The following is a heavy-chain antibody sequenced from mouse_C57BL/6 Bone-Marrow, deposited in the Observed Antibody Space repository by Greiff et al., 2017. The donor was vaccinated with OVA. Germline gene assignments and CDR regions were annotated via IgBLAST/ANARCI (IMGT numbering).Heavy chain of an antibody. Sequence: EVQGVESGGDLVKPGGSLKLCCAASGFTFSSYGMSWVRQTPDKRLEWVATISSGGSYTYYPDSVKGRFTISRDNAKNTLYLQMSRLKSEDTAMYYCARRDYGSTLYAMDYWGQGTSVTVSS. J-gene: IGHJ4*01. CDR1: GFTFSSYG. V-gene: IGHV5-6*01. D-gene: IGHD1-1*01. CDR3: ARRDYGSTLYAMDY. CDR2: ISSGGSYT.